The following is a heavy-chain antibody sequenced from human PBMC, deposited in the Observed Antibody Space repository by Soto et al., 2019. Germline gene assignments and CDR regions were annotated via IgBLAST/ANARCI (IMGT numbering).Heavy chain of an antibody. D-gene: IGHD6-13*01. CDR3: AHRHTAAAGTPAAAGTEDYFDY. CDR1: GFPLSTTGVG. J-gene: IGHJ4*02. Sequence: SGPTLVNPTQTLTLTCTFSGFPLSTTGVGVGWIRQPPGKALEWLALIFWNDDERYSPSLKNRLTITQDTSKNQVVLTMTNMDPVDTATYYCAHRHTAAAGTPAAAGTEDYFDYSGQGTQVTVSS. CDR2: IFWNDDE. V-gene: IGHV2-5*01.